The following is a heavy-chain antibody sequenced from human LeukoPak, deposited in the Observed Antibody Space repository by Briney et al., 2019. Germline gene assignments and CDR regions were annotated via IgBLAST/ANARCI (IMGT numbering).Heavy chain of an antibody. CDR2: IYHSGST. CDR1: GGSIGSTSYY. Sequence: PSETLSLTCTVSGGSIGSTSYYWGWLRQPPGKGLEWIGSIYHSGSTYYNPSLKSRVTISVDTSKNQFSLKLSSVTAADTAVYYCARDAYSGYDREEAIYYYYYYGMDVWGQGTTVTVSS. J-gene: IGHJ6*02. D-gene: IGHD5-12*01. V-gene: IGHV4-39*07. CDR3: ARDAYSGYDREEAIYYYYYYGMDV.